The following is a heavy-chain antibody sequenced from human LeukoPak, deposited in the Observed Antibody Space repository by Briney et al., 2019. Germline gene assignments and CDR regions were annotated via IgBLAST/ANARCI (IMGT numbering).Heavy chain of an antibody. CDR3: AADGGDWNYGSHRYWYFDL. J-gene: IGHJ2*01. D-gene: IGHD1-7*01. CDR2: INPNSGGT. V-gene: IGHV1-2*02. CDR1: GYTFTGYY. Sequence: GASVKVSCKASGYTFTGYYMHWVRQAPGQGLEWMGWINPNSGGTNYAQKFQERVTITRDMSTSTAYMELSSLRSEDTAVYYCAADGGDWNYGSHRYWYFDLWGRGTLVTVSS.